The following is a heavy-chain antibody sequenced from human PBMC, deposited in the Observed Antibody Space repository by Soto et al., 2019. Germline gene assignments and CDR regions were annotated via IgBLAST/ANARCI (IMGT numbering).Heavy chain of an antibody. V-gene: IGHV1-18*01. D-gene: IGHD2-2*01. CDR3: ARGLDCSSTSCYWYYYYYGMDV. Sequence: GASVKVSCKASGYTFTSYGISWVRQAPGQGLGWMGWISAYNGNTNYAQKLQGRVTMTTDTSTSTAYMELRSLRSDDTAVYYCARGLDCSSTSCYWYYYYYGMDVWGQGTTVTVSS. CDR1: GYTFTSYG. J-gene: IGHJ6*02. CDR2: ISAYNGNT.